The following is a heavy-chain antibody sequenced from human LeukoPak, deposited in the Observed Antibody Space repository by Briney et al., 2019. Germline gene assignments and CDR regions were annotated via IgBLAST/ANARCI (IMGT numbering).Heavy chain of an antibody. J-gene: IGHJ4*02. D-gene: IGHD3-10*01. CDR2: LSNGGTNK. Sequence: PGRSLRLSCAASGFTFSRYGMHWVRQAPGKGLEWVAVLSNGGTNKFYADSVKGRFTISRDNSKNTLYLQLSSLSPEDTAVYYCAKDNGGLRFGESGPFDYWGQGILVTVSS. V-gene: IGHV3-30*18. CDR3: AKDNGGLRFGESGPFDY. CDR1: GFTFSRYG.